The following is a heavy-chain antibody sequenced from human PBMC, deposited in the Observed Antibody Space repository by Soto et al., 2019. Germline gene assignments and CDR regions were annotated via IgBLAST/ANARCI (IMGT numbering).Heavy chain of an antibody. CDR2: IKQDGSEK. CDR1: GFTFSSHW. J-gene: IGHJ5*02. D-gene: IGHD6-19*01. V-gene: IGHV3-7*01. CDR3: ARETSGWVTGWFDP. Sequence: GGSLRLSCAASGFTFSSHWMTWVRQAPGKGLEWVANIKQDGSEKYYVDSVMGRFTISRDNAKNSFYLQMNSLRAEDTAVYYCARETSGWVTGWFDPWGQGTLVTVSS.